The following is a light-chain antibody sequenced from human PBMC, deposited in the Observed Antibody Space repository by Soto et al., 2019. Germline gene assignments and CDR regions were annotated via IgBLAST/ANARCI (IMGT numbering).Light chain of an antibody. CDR2: EVS. J-gene: IGLJ2*01. Sequence: QSALTQPPSASGSPGQSVTISCTGTSSDVGGYNYVSWYQQHPGKAPKLMIYEVSKRPSGVPDRFSGSKSGNTASPTVSGLQAEDEADYYCSSYAGSNNLFGGGTKLTVL. CDR1: SSDVGGYNY. CDR3: SSYAGSNNL. V-gene: IGLV2-8*01.